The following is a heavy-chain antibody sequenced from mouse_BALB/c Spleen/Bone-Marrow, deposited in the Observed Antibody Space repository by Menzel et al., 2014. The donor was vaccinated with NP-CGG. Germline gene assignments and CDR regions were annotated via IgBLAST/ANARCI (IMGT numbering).Heavy chain of an antibody. D-gene: IGHD1-1*01. J-gene: IGHJ2*01. CDR3: VSYYYGNYFDS. CDR1: GFNIKDTY. CDR2: IDPANGNT. V-gene: IGHV14-3*02. Sequence: EVQLQQSGAELVKPGASVKLSCTASGFNIKDTYMHWVKQRPEQGLEWIGRIDPANGNTKYDPKFQGKATITADKSSNTAYLQLSSLTSEDTAVYYCVSYYYGNYFDSWGQGTTLTVSS.